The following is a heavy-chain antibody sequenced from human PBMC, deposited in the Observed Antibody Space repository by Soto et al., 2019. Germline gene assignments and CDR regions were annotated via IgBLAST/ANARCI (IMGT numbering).Heavy chain of an antibody. D-gene: IGHD4-4*01. CDR2: IYPGDSDT. V-gene: IGHV5-51*01. CDR1: GYSFTSYR. J-gene: IGHJ6*02. Sequence: PGESLKISCKGSGYSFTSYRIGWVRQMPGKGLEWMGIIYPGDSDTRYSPSFQGQVTISADKSISTAYLQWSSLKASDTAMYYCARQEYDYSNYFRPYYYYGMDVWGQGTTVTVSS. CDR3: ARQEYDYSNYFRPYYYYGMDV.